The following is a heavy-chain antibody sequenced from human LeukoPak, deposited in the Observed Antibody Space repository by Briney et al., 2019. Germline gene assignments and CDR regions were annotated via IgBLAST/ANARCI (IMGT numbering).Heavy chain of an antibody. V-gene: IGHV3-23*01. CDR1: GFTFSSYA. CDR3: ATYYYDSSGYIGY. D-gene: IGHD3-22*01. Sequence: PGGSLRLSCAASGFTFSSYAMSWVRQAPGKGLEWVSAISGSGGSTYYADSVKGRFTISRDNSKNTLYLQMNSLRAEDTAVYYCATYYYDSSGYIGYWGQGTLVTVSS. J-gene: IGHJ4*02. CDR2: ISGSGGST.